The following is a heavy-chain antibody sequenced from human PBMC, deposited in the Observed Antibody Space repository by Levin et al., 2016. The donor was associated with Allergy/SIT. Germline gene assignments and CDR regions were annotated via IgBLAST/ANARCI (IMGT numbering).Heavy chain of an antibody. V-gene: IGHV3-64*01. J-gene: IGHJ4*02. CDR2: ISSNGGST. D-gene: IGHD6-13*01. Sequence: WIRQPPGKGLEYVSAISSNGGSTYYANSVKGRFTISRDNSKNTLYLQMGSLRAEDMAVYYCAREAQQSTLAFDYWGQGTLVTVSS. CDR3: AREAQQSTLAFDY.